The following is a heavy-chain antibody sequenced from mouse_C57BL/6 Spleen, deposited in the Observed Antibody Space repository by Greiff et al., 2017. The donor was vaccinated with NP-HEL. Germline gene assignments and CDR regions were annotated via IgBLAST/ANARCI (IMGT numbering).Heavy chain of an antibody. CDR1: GFTFSSYG. D-gene: IGHD1-1*01. Sequence: EVKLVESGGDLVKPGGSLKLSCAASGFTFSSYGMSWVRQTPDKRLEWVATISSGGSYTYYPDRVKGRFTISRDNAKNTQYLQISNMKSEDTAMYYCARHVDYYGSSHWYFDVWGTGTTVTVSS. V-gene: IGHV5-6*01. CDR2: ISSGGSYT. CDR3: ARHVDYYGSSHWYFDV. J-gene: IGHJ1*03.